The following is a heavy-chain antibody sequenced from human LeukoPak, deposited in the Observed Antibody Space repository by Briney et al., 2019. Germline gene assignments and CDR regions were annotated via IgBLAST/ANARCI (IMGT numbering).Heavy chain of an antibody. CDR3: ARVGYRLSIDY. V-gene: IGHV4-61*02. D-gene: IGHD5-18*01. CDR2: IYTSGST. CDR1: GGSISSGSYY. J-gene: IGHJ4*02. Sequence: SETLSLTCTVSGGSISSGSYYWSWIRQPAGKGLEWIGRIYTSGSTNYNPSLKSRVTILVDTSKNQFSLKLSSVTAADTAVYYCARVGYRLSIDYWGQGTLVTVSS.